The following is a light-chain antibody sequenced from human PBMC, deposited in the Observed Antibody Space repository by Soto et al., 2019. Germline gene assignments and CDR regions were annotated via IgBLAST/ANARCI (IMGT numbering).Light chain of an antibody. CDR3: CSYAGTYTLV. CDR1: SSDVGGYNY. J-gene: IGLJ3*02. V-gene: IGLV2-11*01. CDR2: DVN. Sequence: QSALTQPRSVSGSPGQSVSISCTGTSSDVGGYNYVSWYQHHPGKAPKLMIYDVNKRPSGVPDHFSDSKSGNTASLNISGLEAEDEAYYCCCSYAGTYTLVFGGGTKLTAL.